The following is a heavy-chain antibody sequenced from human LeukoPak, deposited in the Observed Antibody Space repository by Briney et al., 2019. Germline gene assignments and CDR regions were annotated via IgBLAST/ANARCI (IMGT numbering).Heavy chain of an antibody. V-gene: IGHV3-33*06. CDR3: AKGKGSGLKYYFDY. J-gene: IGHJ4*02. Sequence: GGSLRLSCAASGFTFSSYGMHWIRQAPGKGLEWVAVIWYDGSNKYYADSVKGRFTISRDNSKNTLFLQMNSLRAEDTAVYYCAKGKGSGLKYYFDYWGQGTLVTVSS. CDR2: IWYDGSNK. CDR1: GFTFSSYG. D-gene: IGHD6-19*01.